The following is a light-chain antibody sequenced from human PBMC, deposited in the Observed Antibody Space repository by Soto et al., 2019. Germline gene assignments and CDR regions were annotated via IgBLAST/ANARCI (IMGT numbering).Light chain of an antibody. Sequence: EIVLTQSPGTLSLSPGERATLSCRASQSVGSSYLAWFQQKAGQAPRLLIYVASTRATGTPYRFSGSGSGTALPLTISRLEPEDFAVYYCQKYGRSPSTFGQGTKVEIK. J-gene: IGKJ1*01. CDR1: QSVGSSY. CDR2: VAS. V-gene: IGKV3-20*01. CDR3: QKYGRSPST.